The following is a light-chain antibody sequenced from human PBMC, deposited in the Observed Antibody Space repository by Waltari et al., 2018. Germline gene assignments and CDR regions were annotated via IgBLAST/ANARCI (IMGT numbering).Light chain of an antibody. J-gene: IGKJ4*01. CDR2: DAT. CDR1: QSVSSL. CDR3: QQRSNWPPLS. Sequence: EIVLTQSPAPLSLSPGERATLSCRASQSVSSLLAWYQQKPGRSPRLLIYDATNRATGVPARFSGSGSGTDFTLTISSLEPEDFAVYYCQQRSNWPPLSFGGGTKVEIK. V-gene: IGKV3-11*01.